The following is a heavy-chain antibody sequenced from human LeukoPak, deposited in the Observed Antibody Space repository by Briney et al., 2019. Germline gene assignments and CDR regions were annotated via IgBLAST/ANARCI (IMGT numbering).Heavy chain of an antibody. CDR3: ARDPLSTNDFDI. Sequence: PSETLSLTCTVSGGSITNSYWNWIRQSPGKGLEWIGYINYSGSTNYNPSLKSRVTISVDTSKNQFSLKLSSVTAADTAVYFCARDPLSTNDFDIWGQGTMVTVST. CDR1: GGSITNSY. V-gene: IGHV4-59*01. J-gene: IGHJ3*02. D-gene: IGHD1-1*01. CDR2: INYSGST.